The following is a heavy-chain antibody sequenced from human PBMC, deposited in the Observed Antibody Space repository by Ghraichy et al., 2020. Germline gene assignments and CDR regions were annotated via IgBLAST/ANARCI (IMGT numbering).Heavy chain of an antibody. Sequence: ASVKVSCKASGYTFTSYYMHWVRQAPGQGLEWMGIINPSGGSTSYAQKFQGRVTMTRDTSTSTVYMELSSLRSEDTAVYYCARNRGLSNYGAGFDPWGQGTLVTVSS. CDR3: ARNRGLSNYGAGFDP. CDR2: INPSGGST. J-gene: IGHJ5*02. D-gene: IGHD4-11*01. CDR1: GYTFTSYY. V-gene: IGHV1-46*01.